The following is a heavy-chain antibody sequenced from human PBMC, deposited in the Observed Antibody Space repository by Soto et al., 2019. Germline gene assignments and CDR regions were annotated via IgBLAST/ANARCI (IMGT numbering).Heavy chain of an antibody. D-gene: IGHD3-3*01. CDR1: GYTLTELS. CDR3: ATQLYFSAPGLWWFDP. V-gene: IGHV1-24*01. J-gene: IGHJ5*02. Sequence: ASVKVSCKVSGYTLTELSMHWVQQAPGKGLEWMGGFDPEDGETIYAQKFQGRVTMTEDTSTDTAYMELSSLRSEDTAVYYCATQLYFSAPGLWWFDPWGQGTLVTVSS. CDR2: FDPEDGET.